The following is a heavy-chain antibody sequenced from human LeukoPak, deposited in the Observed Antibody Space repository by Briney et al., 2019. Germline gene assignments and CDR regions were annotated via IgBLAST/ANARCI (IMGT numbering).Heavy chain of an antibody. CDR1: ANTFTSCA. V-gene: IGHV5-51*01. J-gene: IGHJ6*03. CDR2: IKPGHSDI. CDR3: ARGKDQVLRPQHYFMDV. D-gene: IGHD3-3*01. Sequence: GESLKIFCGGSANTFTSCAMVWVRQMPGGGVEWMGIIKPGHSDINYSPAFQDQVTISADTSANTVYLQWSSLVGSDAAIYYCARGKDQVLRPQHYFMDVWRKETTVTVP.